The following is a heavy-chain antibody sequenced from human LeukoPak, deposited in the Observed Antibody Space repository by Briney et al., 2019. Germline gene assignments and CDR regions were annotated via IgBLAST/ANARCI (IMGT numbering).Heavy chain of an antibody. Sequence: GGSLRLSCVASGFTFSDHYMDWVRQAPGKGLEWAGRSRNKANSYTTEYAASVKGRFTVSRDDSKNSLYLEMNSLKTEDTAVYYCTAGRGFRGIFYFDYWGQGTLVTVSS. V-gene: IGHV3-72*01. CDR1: GFTFSDHY. CDR2: SRNKANSYTT. D-gene: IGHD3-10*01. CDR3: TAGRGFRGIFYFDY. J-gene: IGHJ4*02.